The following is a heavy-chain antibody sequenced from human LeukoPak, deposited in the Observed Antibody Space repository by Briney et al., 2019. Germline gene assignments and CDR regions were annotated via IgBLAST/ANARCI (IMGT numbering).Heavy chain of an antibody. CDR1: GFSFSSYS. D-gene: IGHD3-3*01. V-gene: IGHV3-48*04. CDR3: ARDSHLRSVNSYHYGMDV. J-gene: IGHJ6*02. Sequence: PGGSLRLSCAASGFSFSSYSMNWVRQAPGKGLEWVSYISSSGNTIYYADSVKGRFTISRDNAKNSLYLQMNSLRAEDTAVYYCARDSHLRSVNSYHYGMDVWGQGTTVTVSS. CDR2: ISSSGNTI.